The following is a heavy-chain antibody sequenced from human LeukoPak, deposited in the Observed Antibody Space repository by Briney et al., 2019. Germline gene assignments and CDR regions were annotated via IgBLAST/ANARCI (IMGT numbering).Heavy chain of an antibody. D-gene: IGHD3-22*01. Sequence: SETLSLTCTVSGGSISSSSYYWGWIRQPPGKGLEWIGSMYYSGSADYNPSLKSRVTISVDTSKSQFSLRLSSVTAADTALYYCARHTYDSSGYLPDSWGQGTLVTVSS. J-gene: IGHJ5*01. CDR1: GGSISSSSYY. CDR3: ARHTYDSSGYLPDS. CDR2: MYYSGSA. V-gene: IGHV4-39*01.